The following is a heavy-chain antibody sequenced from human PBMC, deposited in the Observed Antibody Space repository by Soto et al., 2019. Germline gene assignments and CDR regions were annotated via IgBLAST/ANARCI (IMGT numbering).Heavy chain of an antibody. D-gene: IGHD4-17*01. CDR3: AKWVGANNAFDI. J-gene: IGHJ3*02. CDR2: ISGGGGST. V-gene: IGHV3-23*01. Sequence: CVSLRLSWLPSAFTFSSYAMSWVRHTPRKGLGWVSAISGGGGSTYFAVSVKGRFTSSRDNTKNTLYVQMTSLRAEDTAVYYCAKWVGANNAFDICGEGTMVTVSS. CDR1: AFTFSSYA.